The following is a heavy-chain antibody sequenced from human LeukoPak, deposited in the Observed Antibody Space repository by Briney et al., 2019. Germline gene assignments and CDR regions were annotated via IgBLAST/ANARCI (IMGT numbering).Heavy chain of an antibody. D-gene: IGHD1-26*01. Sequence: PGGSLRLSCAASGFTFSSYSMNWVRQAPGKGLEWVSYISSSSSTIYYADSVKGRFTISRDNAKNSLYLQMNSLRAEDTAVYYYARDYGGSYYGYYYYYGMDVWGQGTTVTVSS. J-gene: IGHJ6*02. CDR2: ISSSSSTI. CDR3: ARDYGGSYYGYYYYYGMDV. V-gene: IGHV3-48*01. CDR1: GFTFSSYS.